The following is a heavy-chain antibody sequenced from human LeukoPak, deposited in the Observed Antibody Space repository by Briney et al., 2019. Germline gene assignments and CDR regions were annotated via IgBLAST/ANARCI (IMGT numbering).Heavy chain of an antibody. CDR3: AKDYYSGSGSYCSDY. CDR2: ISYDGSNK. J-gene: IGHJ4*02. V-gene: IGHV3-30*18. CDR1: GFTFSSYD. Sequence: PGGSLRLSCAASGFTFSSYDMHWVRQAPGKGLEWVAVISYDGSNKYYADSVKGRFTTSRDNSKNTLYLQMNSLRAEDSAVYYCAKDYYSGSGSYCSDYWGQGTLVTVSS. D-gene: IGHD3-10*01.